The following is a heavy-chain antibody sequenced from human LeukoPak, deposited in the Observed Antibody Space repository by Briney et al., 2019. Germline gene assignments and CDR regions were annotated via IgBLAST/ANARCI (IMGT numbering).Heavy chain of an antibody. D-gene: IGHD6-19*01. CDR3: AKDGVAVAGGYYFDY. Sequence: GGSLRLSCAASGFTFSSYAMSWVRQAPGKGLEWVSAISGSGGSTYYADSVKGRFTISRDNSKDTLYLQMNSLRAEDTAVYYCAKDGVAVAGGYYFDYWGQGTLVTVSS. V-gene: IGHV3-23*01. J-gene: IGHJ4*02. CDR1: GFTFSSYA. CDR2: ISGSGGST.